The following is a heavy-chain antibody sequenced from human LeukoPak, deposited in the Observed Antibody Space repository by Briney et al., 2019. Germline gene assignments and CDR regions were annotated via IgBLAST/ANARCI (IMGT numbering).Heavy chain of an antibody. V-gene: IGHV1-46*02. CDR3: ATVSVYDILTGYSL. CDR2: INPSGGST. J-gene: IGHJ4*02. CDR1: GYTFNRYY. Sequence: ASVKVSFKASGYTFNRYYMHWVRQAPGQGLEWMGIINPSGGSTSYPQKFQGRVTMTEDTSTDTAYMELSSLRSEDTAVYYCATVSVYDILTGYSLWGQGTLVTVSS. D-gene: IGHD3-9*01.